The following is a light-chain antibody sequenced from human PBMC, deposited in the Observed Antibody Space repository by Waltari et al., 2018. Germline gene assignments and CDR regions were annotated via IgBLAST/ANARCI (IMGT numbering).Light chain of an antibody. J-gene: IGLJ3*02. CDR1: NIGTKS. Sequence: SYVLTQPPSVSVAAGQTARITCEGNNIGTKSVPWDQQKPGQAPVLVVFDASDRPSGGPRRFSGSNSGNTATLTLSRVEAGDEADYYCQVWDKSSDHWVFGGGTKLSVL. V-gene: IGLV3-21*02. CDR3: QVWDKSSDHWV. CDR2: DAS.